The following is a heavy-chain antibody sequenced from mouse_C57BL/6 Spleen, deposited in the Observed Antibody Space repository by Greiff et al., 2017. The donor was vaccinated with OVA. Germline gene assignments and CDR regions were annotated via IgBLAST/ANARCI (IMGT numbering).Heavy chain of an antibody. CDR3: TTTYGSSPSFDY. CDR2: IEPEDGET. CDR1: GFNIKDYY. J-gene: IGHJ2*01. Sequence: EVMLVESGAELVKPGASVKLSCTASGFNIKDYYMHWVKQRPEQGLEWIGRIEPEDGETKYAPKFQGKATITADTSSNTAYLQLSSLTSEDTAVYYCTTTYGSSPSFDYWGQGTTLTVSS. V-gene: IGHV14-2*01. D-gene: IGHD1-1*01.